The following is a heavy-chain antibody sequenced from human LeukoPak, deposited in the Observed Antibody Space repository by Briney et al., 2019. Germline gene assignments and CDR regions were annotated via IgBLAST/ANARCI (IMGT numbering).Heavy chain of an antibody. Sequence: GGSLRLSCAASGFTFSSYSMNWVRQAPGKGLEWVSAISGSGDSTYYADSVKGRFTISRDNSKNTLYLHMNSLRGEDTAVYYCAKDPHDYIWRNYRSDGFDIWGQGTMVTVSS. CDR2: ISGSGDST. CDR1: GFTFSSYS. V-gene: IGHV3-23*01. CDR3: AKDPHDYIWRNYRSDGFDI. D-gene: IGHD3-16*02. J-gene: IGHJ3*02.